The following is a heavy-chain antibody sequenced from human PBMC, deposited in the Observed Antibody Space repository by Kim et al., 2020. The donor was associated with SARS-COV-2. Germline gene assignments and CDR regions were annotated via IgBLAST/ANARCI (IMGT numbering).Heavy chain of an antibody. D-gene: IGHD6-13*01. CDR1: GFTFRGYA. V-gene: IGHV3-23*01. Sequence: GGSLRLSCAASGFTFRGYAMGWVRQAPGNWPEWVSSITGHAVGSYYAESMKGRFTVSRDNLKNTVYLQMNSLRAEDTALYYWVKEKAGAGVGAFDVWVQGTMVTVSS. CDR2: ITGHAVGS. CDR3: VKEKAGAGVGAFDV. J-gene: IGHJ3*01.